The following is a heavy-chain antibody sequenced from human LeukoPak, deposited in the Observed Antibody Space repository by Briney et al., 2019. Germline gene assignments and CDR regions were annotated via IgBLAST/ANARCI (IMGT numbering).Heavy chain of an antibody. CDR1: GGTFSSYA. Sequence: ASVKVSCKASGGTFSSYAISWVRQAPGQGLEWMGGIIPIFDTANYAQKFQGRVTITADKSTSTAYMELSSLKSEDTAVYYCARASRIQLWFGEFDYWGQGTLVTVSS. J-gene: IGHJ4*02. CDR3: ARASRIQLWFGEFDY. D-gene: IGHD5-18*01. CDR2: IIPIFDTA. V-gene: IGHV1-69*06.